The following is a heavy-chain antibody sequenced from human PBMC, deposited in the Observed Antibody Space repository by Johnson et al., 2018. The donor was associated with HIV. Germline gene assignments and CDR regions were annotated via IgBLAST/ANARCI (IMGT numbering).Heavy chain of an antibody. D-gene: IGHD3-3*01. Sequence: VQLVESGGGVVQPGGSLRLSCAASGFTVSSNYMSWVRQAPGKGLEWVSVIYSAGSTYYADSVKGRFTISRDNSKNTLYLQMNSLRAEDTAVYYCAREGGYDFWSGYGPEKRYAFDIWGQGTMVTVSS. CDR2: IYSAGST. CDR1: GFTVSSNY. J-gene: IGHJ3*02. V-gene: IGHV3-66*02. CDR3: AREGGYDFWSGYGPEKRYAFDI.